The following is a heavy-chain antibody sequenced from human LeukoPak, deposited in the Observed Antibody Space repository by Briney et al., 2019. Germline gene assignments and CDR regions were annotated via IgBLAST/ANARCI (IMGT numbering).Heavy chain of an antibody. CDR3: AREGTTVVTPSHAFDI. V-gene: IGHV4-59*01. Sequence: SETLSLTCAVSGGSISSYYWSWIRQPPGKGLEWIGYIYYSGSTNYNPSLKSRVTISVDTSKNQFSLKLSSVTAADTAVYYCAREGTTVVTPSHAFDIWGQGTMVTVSS. CDR1: GGSISSYY. J-gene: IGHJ3*02. CDR2: IYYSGST. D-gene: IGHD4-23*01.